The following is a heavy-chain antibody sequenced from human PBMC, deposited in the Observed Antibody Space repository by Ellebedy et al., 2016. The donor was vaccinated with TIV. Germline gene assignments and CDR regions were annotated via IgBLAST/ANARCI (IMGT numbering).Heavy chain of an antibody. CDR3: STGSYFGRGA. CDR1: GFTFSSYV. D-gene: IGHD1-26*01. V-gene: IGHV3-33*01. J-gene: IGHJ5*02. CDR2: IWYDGSNK. Sequence: GESLKISXAASGFTFSSYVMHWVRQAPGKGLEWVAVIWYDGSNKYYADSVKGRFTISRDNSKNTLYLQMNSLRAEDTAVYYCSTGSYFGRGAWGQGTLVTVSS.